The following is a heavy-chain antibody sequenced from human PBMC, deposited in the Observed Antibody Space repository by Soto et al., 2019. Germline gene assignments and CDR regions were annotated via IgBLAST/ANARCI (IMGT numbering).Heavy chain of an antibody. V-gene: IGHV4-59*01. D-gene: IGHD3-10*01. CDR2: IYYSGST. CDR3: ARVRGGYYGSGSYYPPDH. Sequence: SETLSLTCTVSDDSISSYFWNWIRQPPGKGLEWIGYIYYSGSTNYNPSLKSRVTISIDTSKNQFSLKLSSVTAADTAVYFCARVRGGYYGSGSYYPPDHWGQGTLVTVSS. CDR1: DDSISSYF. J-gene: IGHJ4*02.